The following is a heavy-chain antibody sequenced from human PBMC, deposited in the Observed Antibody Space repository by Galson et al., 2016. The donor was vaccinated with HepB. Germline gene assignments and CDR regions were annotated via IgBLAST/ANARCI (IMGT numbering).Heavy chain of an antibody. CDR1: GFNFSRYV. CDR2: IIGSGATT. J-gene: IGHJ4*02. V-gene: IGHV3-23*01. Sequence: SLRLSCAASGFNFSRYVMAWVRQSPGKGLEWVSGIIGSGATTFYADSLEGRFTISRDNSRNTQDLQINSLRAEDTAVYYCARSYYHDLGTYYMDPHWGQGALVTVSS. D-gene: IGHD3-10*01. CDR3: ARSYYHDLGTYYMDPH.